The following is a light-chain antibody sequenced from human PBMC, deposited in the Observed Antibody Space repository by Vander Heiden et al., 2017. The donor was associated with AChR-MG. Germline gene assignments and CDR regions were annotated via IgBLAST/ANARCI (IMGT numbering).Light chain of an antibody. V-gene: IGKV4-1*01. CDR2: WAS. J-gene: IGKJ4*01. CDR1: QSVLYSSNSKNY. Sequence: DIVMTQSPDSLAVSLGERATINCTSSQSVLYSSNSKNYLAWYQQIPGQPPKLLMYWASTRESGVPDRFNGSGSGTDFTLTISSLQAEDLAVYYCQQEHSPPLTFGGRTKVEIK. CDR3: QQEHSPPLT.